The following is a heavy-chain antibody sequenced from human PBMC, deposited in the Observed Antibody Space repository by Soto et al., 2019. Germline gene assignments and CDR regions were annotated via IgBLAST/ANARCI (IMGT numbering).Heavy chain of an antibody. V-gene: IGHV1-69*13. CDR1: GGTFSSYA. J-gene: IGHJ4*02. Sequence: SVKDSCKASGGTFSSYAISWVRQAPGQGLEWMGGIIPIFGTANYAQKFQGRVTITADESTSTAYMELSSLRSEDTAVYYCASKPVDTAMDPYFDYWGQGTLVTVSS. CDR3: ASKPVDTAMDPYFDY. D-gene: IGHD5-18*01. CDR2: IIPIFGTA.